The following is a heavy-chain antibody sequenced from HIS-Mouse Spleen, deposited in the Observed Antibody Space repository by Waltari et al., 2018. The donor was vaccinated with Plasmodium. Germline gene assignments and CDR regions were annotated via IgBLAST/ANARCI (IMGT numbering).Heavy chain of an antibody. CDR3: ARAAIAWGSPYYFDY. V-gene: IGHV3-53*02. D-gene: IGHD7-27*01. J-gene: IGHJ4*02. CDR2: IYSGGST. Sequence: EVQLVETGGGLIQPGGSRRLSCAASGFTVGRNYMSWVRQAPGKGLEWVSVIYSGGSTYYADSVKGRFTISRDNSKNTLYLQMNSLRAEDTAVYYCARAAIAWGSPYYFDYWGQGTLVTVSS. CDR1: GFTVGRNY.